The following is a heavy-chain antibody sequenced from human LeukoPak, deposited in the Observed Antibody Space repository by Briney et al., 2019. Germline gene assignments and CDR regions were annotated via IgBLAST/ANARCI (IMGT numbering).Heavy chain of an antibody. CDR1: GFTFSSYA. CDR2: ISSNGGST. Sequence: GGSLRLSCAASGFTFSSYAMHWVRQAPGKGLEYVSAISSNGGSTYYANSVKGRFTISRDNSKNTLYLQMGSLRAEDMAVYYCATETVYGGKDCWGRETLVTVPS. CDR3: ATETVYGGKDC. J-gene: IGHJ4*02. V-gene: IGHV3-64*01. D-gene: IGHD4-23*01.